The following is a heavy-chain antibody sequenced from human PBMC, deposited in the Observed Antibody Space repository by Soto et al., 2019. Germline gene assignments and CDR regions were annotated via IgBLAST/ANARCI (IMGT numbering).Heavy chain of an antibody. CDR3: ARTYSNNWNAAYFDY. D-gene: IGHD1-1*01. CDR2: ISAYIGNT. V-gene: IGHV1-18*01. J-gene: IGHJ4*02. CDR1: GYSFTTRG. Sequence: QVQLVQSGPEVKKPGASMKVSCKASGYSFTTRGFSWVRQAPGQGLEWMGWISAYIGNTNYAQKFQGRVTLTTDTSTSTAYMELRSLTSDDTAVYYCARTYSNNWNAAYFDYWGQGTLVSVSS.